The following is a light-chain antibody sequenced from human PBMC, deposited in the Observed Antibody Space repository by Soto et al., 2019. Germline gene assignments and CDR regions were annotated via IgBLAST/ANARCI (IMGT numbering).Light chain of an antibody. Sequence: EIVLTQSPVTLFLSPVEGAALSCRASRPVTSMYLAWYQQKPGQAPRLLIYGVSSRATGIPDRFSGRGSGTDFTLTISRLEPEDSAVYYCQQYGSSPGTFGLGTKVDIK. V-gene: IGKV3-20*01. J-gene: IGKJ1*01. CDR3: QQYGSSPGT. CDR1: RPVTSMY. CDR2: GVS.